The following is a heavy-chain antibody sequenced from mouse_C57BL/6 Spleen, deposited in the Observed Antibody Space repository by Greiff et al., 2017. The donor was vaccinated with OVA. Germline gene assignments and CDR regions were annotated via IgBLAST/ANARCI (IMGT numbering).Heavy chain of an antibody. CDR3: ALTGTRYFDV. D-gene: IGHD4-1*01. Sequence: QVHVKQPGAELVKPGASVKLSCKASGYTFTSYWMPWVKQRPGQGLEWIGEIDPTDSYTNYNQQFKGKATLTVETSSSTAYMQLSSRTSEDSAVYYCALTGTRYFDVWGTGTTVTVSS. V-gene: IGHV1-50*01. CDR2: IDPTDSYT. J-gene: IGHJ1*03. CDR1: GYTFTSYW.